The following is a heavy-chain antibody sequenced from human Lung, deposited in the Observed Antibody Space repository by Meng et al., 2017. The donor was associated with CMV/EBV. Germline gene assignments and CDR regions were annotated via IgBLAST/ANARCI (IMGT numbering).Heavy chain of an antibody. V-gene: IGHV3-15*01. Sequence: MSWVRQDAGKRLEWVGRIKSKTDGGTTDYAAPVKGRFTISRDDSKNTLYLQMNSLKTEDTAVYYCTTGLPMAYYDFWSGYYTGSDYWGQGTLVTVSS. CDR2: IKSKTDGGTT. J-gene: IGHJ4*02. CDR3: TTGLPMAYYDFWSGYYTGSDY. D-gene: IGHD3-3*01.